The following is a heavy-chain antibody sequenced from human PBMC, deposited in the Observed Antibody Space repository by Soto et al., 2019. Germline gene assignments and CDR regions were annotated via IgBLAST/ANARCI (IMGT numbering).Heavy chain of an antibody. V-gene: IGHV3-23*01. J-gene: IGHJ3*02. CDR2: ISGSGGST. Sequence: GGSLRLSCAASGFTFSSYAMSWVRQAPGKGLEWVSAISGSGGSTYYEDSVKGRFTISRDNSKNTLYLQMNSLRAEDTAVYYCAKGFTPSADPDSGACDIWGQVTMVTVSS. CDR3: AKGFTPSADPDSGACDI. CDR1: GFTFSSYA. D-gene: IGHD3-10*01.